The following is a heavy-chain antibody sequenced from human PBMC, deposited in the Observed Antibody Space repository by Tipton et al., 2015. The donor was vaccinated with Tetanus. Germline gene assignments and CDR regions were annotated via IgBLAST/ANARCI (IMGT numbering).Heavy chain of an antibody. Sequence: LRLSCTVSGGSISSSSYYWGWIRQPPGKGLEWIGSIYYSGSTYYNPSLKSRVTISVDTSKNQFSLKLSSVTAADTAVYYCARLGRRDIVVVPAARRPSTGSPYGMDVWGQGTTVTVSS. CDR3: ARLGRRDIVVVPAARRPSTGSPYGMDV. V-gene: IGHV4-39*01. CDR2: IYYSGST. CDR1: GGSISSSSYY. D-gene: IGHD2-2*01. J-gene: IGHJ6*02.